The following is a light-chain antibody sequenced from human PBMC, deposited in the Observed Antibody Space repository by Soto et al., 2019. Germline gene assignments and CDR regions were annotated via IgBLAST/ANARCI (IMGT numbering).Light chain of an antibody. J-gene: IGKJ5*01. Sequence: MVLKLTPATLSLYTPKKAPLSCRAIQSVSSNLAWYQQKPGQAPRLLIYGASSRATGTPDRFSGSGSGTDFTLTITRLDPEDFAVYYCRQRRYWLPLNTFCQG. CDR2: GAS. CDR3: RQRRYWLPLNT. CDR1: QSVSSN. V-gene: IGKV3D-20*02.